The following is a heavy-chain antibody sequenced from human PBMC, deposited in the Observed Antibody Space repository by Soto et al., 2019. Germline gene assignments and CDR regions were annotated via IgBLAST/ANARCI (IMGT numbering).Heavy chain of an antibody. J-gene: IGHJ6*02. Sequence: QVQLVQSGAEVKEPGSSVRVSCKASGGTFDNFIMNWVRQTPGQGLEWMGGIVPMLGTPTYAEKFKGRVTISATGSTNTMDMEVTSLRSEDTAIYYCARNGTYSSSLSQYSGMDVWGQGTTVTVSS. CDR1: GGTFDNFI. D-gene: IGHD1-26*01. CDR3: ARNGTYSSSLSQYSGMDV. V-gene: IGHV1-69*01. CDR2: IVPMLGTP.